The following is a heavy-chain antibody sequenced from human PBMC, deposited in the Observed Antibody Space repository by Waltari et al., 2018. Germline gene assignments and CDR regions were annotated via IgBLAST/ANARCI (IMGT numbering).Heavy chain of an antibody. J-gene: IGHJ4*02. CDR1: GFTFISYA. CDR3: AKRDSSGYIDY. D-gene: IGHD3-22*01. CDR2: IYSGGSST. Sequence: EVQLLESGGGLVQPGGSLRLSCAASGFTFISYAMSWVRQAPGKGLEWVSVIYSGGSSTYYADSVKGRFTISRDNSKNTLYLQMNSLRAEDTAVYYCAKRDSSGYIDYWGQGTLVTVSS. V-gene: IGHV3-23*03.